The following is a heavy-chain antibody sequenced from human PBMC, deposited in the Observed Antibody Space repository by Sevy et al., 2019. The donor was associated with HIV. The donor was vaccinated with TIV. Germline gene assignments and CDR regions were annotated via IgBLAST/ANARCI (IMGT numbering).Heavy chain of an antibody. J-gene: IGHJ4*02. CDR3: AREGIAVAGIGYYFDY. CDR1: GFTFSSYG. CDR2: IWYDGSNK. V-gene: IGHV3-33*01. D-gene: IGHD6-19*01. Sequence: GGSLRLSCAASGFTFSSYGMHWVRQAPGKGLEWVAIIWYDGSNKKYADSVKGRISISRENSKNSLYLQMNSLRAEATAVYYCAREGIAVAGIGYYFDYWGQGTLVTVSS.